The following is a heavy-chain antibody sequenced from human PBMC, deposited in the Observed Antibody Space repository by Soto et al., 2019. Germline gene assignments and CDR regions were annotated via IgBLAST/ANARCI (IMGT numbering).Heavy chain of an antibody. Sequence: PSQTLSLTCAISGDSVSTNSGAWNWIRQSPSRGLEWLGRTYYRSDWYTDYAISVQSRITINPDTSKNQVSLLLSSVTPEDSAVYYCARDTLRLLDLWGQGSLVTVSS. D-gene: IGHD3-16*01. CDR3: ARDTLRLLDL. V-gene: IGHV6-1*01. CDR1: GDSVSTNSGA. J-gene: IGHJ4*02. CDR2: TYYRSDWYT.